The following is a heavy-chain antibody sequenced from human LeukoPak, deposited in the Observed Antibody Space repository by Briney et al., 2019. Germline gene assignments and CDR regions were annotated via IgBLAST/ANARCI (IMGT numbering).Heavy chain of an antibody. CDR3: ARVAVYYDILTGYDY. CDR1: GYTFTSYY. CDR2: INPSGGST. D-gene: IGHD3-9*01. V-gene: IGHV1-46*01. Sequence: ASVKVSCKASGYTFTSYYMHWVRQAPGQGLEWMGIINPSGGSTSYAQKFQGRVTMTRDTSMSTVYMELSSLRSEDTAVYYCARVAVYYDILTGYDYWGQGTLVTVSS. J-gene: IGHJ4*02.